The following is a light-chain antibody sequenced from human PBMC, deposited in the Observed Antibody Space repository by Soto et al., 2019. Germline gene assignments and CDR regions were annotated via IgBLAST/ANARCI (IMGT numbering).Light chain of an antibody. J-gene: IGKJ1*01. CDR1: QSVLYSSNNKNY. V-gene: IGKV4-1*01. CDR3: QQYYSTPPT. CDR2: WAS. Sequence: IVMTQSPDSLAVSLGERATINCKSSQSVLYSSNNKNYLAWYQQKPGQPPKLIIYWASTRESGVPDRFSGSGSGTDFTLTISSLQAEDVAVYYCQQYYSTPPTFGQGTKV.